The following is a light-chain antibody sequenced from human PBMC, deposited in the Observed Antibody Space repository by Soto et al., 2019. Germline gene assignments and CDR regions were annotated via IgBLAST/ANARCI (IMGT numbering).Light chain of an antibody. CDR2: QDT. Sequence: SYELTQPPSVSVSPGQTASITCSGDKLGDKYASWYQQNPGQSPVLVIYQDTRRPSGIPERFSGSNSGNTATLTISGTQAMDEADYYCQAWDSSNVVFGGGTKVTVL. CDR1: KLGDKY. J-gene: IGLJ2*01. CDR3: QAWDSSNVV. V-gene: IGLV3-1*01.